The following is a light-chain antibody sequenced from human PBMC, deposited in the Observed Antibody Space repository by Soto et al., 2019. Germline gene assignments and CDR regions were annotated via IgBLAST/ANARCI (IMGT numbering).Light chain of an antibody. CDR1: QSVLYSSNNKNY. J-gene: IGKJ2*01. V-gene: IGKV4-1*01. CDR2: WAS. CDR3: QQYYSTLYT. Sequence: DIVMTQSPDSLAVSLGERANINCKSSQSVLYSSNNKNYLAWYQQKPGQPPKLLIYWASTRESGVPDRFSGSGSGTDFTLTISSLQAEEVAVYYCQQYYSTLYTFGQGTKLEIK.